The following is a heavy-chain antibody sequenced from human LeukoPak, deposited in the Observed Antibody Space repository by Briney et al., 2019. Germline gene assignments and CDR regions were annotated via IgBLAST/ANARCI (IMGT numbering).Heavy chain of an antibody. V-gene: IGHV4-59*01. CDR1: GGFISSYY. D-gene: IGHD3-3*01. CDR2: IYYSGST. Sequence: SETLSLTRTVSGGFISSYYWSCIRQPPGKGLEWIGYIYYSGSTNYNPSLKSRVTISVDTSKNQFSLKLSSVTAADTAVYYCASFWSGYHDYWGQGTLVTVSS. J-gene: IGHJ4*02. CDR3: ASFWSGYHDY.